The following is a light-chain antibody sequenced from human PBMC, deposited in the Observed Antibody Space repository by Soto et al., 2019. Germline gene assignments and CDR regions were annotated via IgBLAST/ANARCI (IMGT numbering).Light chain of an antibody. Sequence: IVMTQSPLSLPVTPGESASISCRSSQRLLHSNGYSYLDWYLQKPGQSPQLLISLAYYRASGVADRFIGSGSATDFTLKISRVEADDVGLYYCMQALQTPPYTFGPGTKLEI. J-gene: IGKJ2*01. CDR2: LAY. V-gene: IGKV2-28*01. CDR3: MQALQTPPYT. CDR1: QRLLHSNGYSY.